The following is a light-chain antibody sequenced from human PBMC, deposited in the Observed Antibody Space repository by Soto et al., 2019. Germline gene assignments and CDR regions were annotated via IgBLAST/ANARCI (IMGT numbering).Light chain of an antibody. CDR1: QSLTNNY. J-gene: IGKJ1*01. V-gene: IGKV3-20*01. CDR2: GAS. CDR3: QQYEAVVT. Sequence: EIVLTQSPGTLSLSPGERATLSCRASQSLTNNYFAWYQQKPGRALRLLIDGASTRATGIPDRFSGSGSGTDLTLTISRLENEDVEVYYCQQYEAVVTFGQGTKVDI.